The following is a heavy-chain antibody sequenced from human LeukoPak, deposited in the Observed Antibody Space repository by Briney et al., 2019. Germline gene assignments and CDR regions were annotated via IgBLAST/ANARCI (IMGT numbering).Heavy chain of an antibody. V-gene: IGHV5-51*01. CDR3: ARVEAARPFDAFDI. J-gene: IGHJ3*02. Sequence: GESLKISCKGSGYTFSSYWIGWVRQMPGKGLEWMGIIYPGDSDTRYSPSFQGQVTISAAKSISTAYLQWSSLKASETAMYYCARVEAARPFDAFDIWGQGTMVTVSS. CDR1: GYTFSSYW. D-gene: IGHD6-6*01. CDR2: IYPGDSDT.